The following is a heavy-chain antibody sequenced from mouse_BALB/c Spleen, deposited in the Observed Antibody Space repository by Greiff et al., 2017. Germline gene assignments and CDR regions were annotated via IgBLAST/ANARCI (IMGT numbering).Heavy chain of an antibody. J-gene: IGHJ2*01. V-gene: IGHV5-12-2*01. CDR1: GFTFSSYT. CDR3: ARHLAYYRGYFDY. D-gene: IGHD2-14*01. Sequence: EVQLVESGGGLVQPGGSLKLSCAASGFTFSSYTMSWVRQTPEKRLEWVAYISNGGGSTYYPDTVKGRFTISRDNAKNTLYLQMSSLKSEDTAMYYCARHLAYYRGYFDYWGQGTTLTVSS. CDR2: ISNGGGST.